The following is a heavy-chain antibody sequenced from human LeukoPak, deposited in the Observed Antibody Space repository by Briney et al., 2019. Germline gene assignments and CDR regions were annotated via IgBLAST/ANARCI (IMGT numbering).Heavy chain of an antibody. CDR1: GYTFTDYY. CDR2: VDPEDGET. V-gene: IGHV1-69-2*01. CDR3: ATAPRRRLSSDHFDY. Sequence: ASVKVSCKVSGYTFTDYYIHWVQQAPGKGLEWMGLVDPEDGETIYAEKFQGRVTITADTSTDTAYMGLSSLRSEDTAVYYCATAPRRRLSSDHFDYWGQGTLVTVSS. J-gene: IGHJ4*02. D-gene: IGHD6-19*01.